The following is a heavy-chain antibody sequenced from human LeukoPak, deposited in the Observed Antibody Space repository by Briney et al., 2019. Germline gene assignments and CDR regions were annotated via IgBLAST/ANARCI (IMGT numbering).Heavy chain of an antibody. CDR1: GGAISSGTYY. CDR2: IYKSGST. V-gene: IGHV4-61*02. J-gene: IGHJ4*02. Sequence: SETLSLTCTVSGGAISSGTYYWSLIRQPAGKGLEWVGRIYKSGSTNYNPSLKSRVTISVDTPKNQFSLKLSSVTAADTAVYYCARDGGGGYHGSGGHYFDYWGQGTLVTVSS. CDR3: ARDGGGGYHGSGGHYFDY. D-gene: IGHD3-10*01.